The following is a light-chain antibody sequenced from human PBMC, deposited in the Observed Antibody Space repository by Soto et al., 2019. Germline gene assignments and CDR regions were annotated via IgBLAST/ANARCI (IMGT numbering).Light chain of an antibody. J-gene: IGKJ4*01. CDR3: QQYFTSPLT. Sequence: EFVLTQSPGTLSLSPGERATVSCRASQTVSLSYLAWYQQKPGQAPRLLIYGASSRATGIPDRFSGGGSGTDFTLTISRLDPEDFAMYYCQQYFTSPLTFGGGTKVDIK. V-gene: IGKV3-20*01. CDR1: QTVSLSY. CDR2: GAS.